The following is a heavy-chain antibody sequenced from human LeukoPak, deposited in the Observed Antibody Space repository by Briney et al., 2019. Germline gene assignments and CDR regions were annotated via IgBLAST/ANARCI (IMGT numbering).Heavy chain of an antibody. CDR2: IYSGGST. J-gene: IGHJ3*02. Sequence: GGSLRLSCAASGFTVSSNYMSWVRQAPGKGLEWVSVIYSGGSTYYADSVKGRFTISRDNSKNTLYLQMNSLRAEDTAVHYCARDSTMIHAFDIWGQGTMVTVSS. D-gene: IGHD3-22*01. CDR3: ARDSTMIHAFDI. V-gene: IGHV3-66*01. CDR1: GFTVSSNY.